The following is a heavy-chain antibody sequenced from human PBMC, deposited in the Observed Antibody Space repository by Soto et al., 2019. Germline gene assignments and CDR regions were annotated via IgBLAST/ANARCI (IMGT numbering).Heavy chain of an antibody. D-gene: IGHD5-12*01. V-gene: IGHV5-51*01. CDR1: GYSFSTYW. Sequence: PGESLKISCKGSGYSFSTYWIGWVRQMPGKGLEWMGIIYPADSDTRYSPSFQGQVTISADKSISTAYLQWSSLKASDTAMYYCARQDGYAQYYFDYWGQGTLVTVS. CDR3: ARQDGYAQYYFDY. CDR2: IYPADSDT. J-gene: IGHJ4*02.